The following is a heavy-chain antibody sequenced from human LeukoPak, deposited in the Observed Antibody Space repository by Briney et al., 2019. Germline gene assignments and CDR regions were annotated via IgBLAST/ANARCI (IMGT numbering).Heavy chain of an antibody. Sequence: SETLSLTCTVSGGSISSGDYYWSWIRQPPGKGLESIGYIYYSGSTYYNPSLKSRVTISVDTSKNQFSLKLSSVTAADTAVYYCARDTVTTFGYYYGMDVWGQGTTVTVSS. D-gene: IGHD4-17*01. V-gene: IGHV4-30-4*01. J-gene: IGHJ6*02. CDR2: IYYSGST. CDR1: GGSISSGDYY. CDR3: ARDTVTTFGYYYGMDV.